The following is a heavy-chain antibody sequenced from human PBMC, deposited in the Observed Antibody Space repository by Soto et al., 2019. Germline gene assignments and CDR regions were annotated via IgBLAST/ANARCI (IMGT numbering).Heavy chain of an antibody. J-gene: IGHJ4*02. CDR1: SVSSAW. D-gene: IGHD4-17*01. Sequence: SVSSAWMNWVRQAPGKGLEWVGRIKSKTDGGTTDYAAPVKGRFTISRDDSKNTLYLQMNSLKTEDTAVYYCTTAPFYGGKSWGQGTLVTVSS. V-gene: IGHV3-15*07. CDR3: TTAPFYGGKS. CDR2: IKSKTDGGTT.